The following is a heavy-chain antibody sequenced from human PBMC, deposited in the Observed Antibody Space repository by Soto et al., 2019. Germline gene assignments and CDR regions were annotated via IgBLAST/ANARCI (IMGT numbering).Heavy chain of an antibody. CDR1: GGSISSTNHY. Sequence: QLQLQESGPGLVKPSETLSLTCSVSGGSISSTNHYWGWIRQPPLKGLAWIGDIYYSGINLYNPSRKSRVTRPVETSRKQLSLELRSVTAADTAVYYGARHGYYYDSTGYYYFIWGQGTLVTVSS. D-gene: IGHD3-22*01. V-gene: IGHV4-39*01. CDR3: ARHGYYYDSTGYYYFI. CDR2: IYYSGIN. J-gene: IGHJ4*02.